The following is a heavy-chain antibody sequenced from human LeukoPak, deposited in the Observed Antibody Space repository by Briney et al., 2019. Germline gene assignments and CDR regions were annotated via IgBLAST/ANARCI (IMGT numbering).Heavy chain of an antibody. CDR2: ISYDGSNK. D-gene: IGHD4-23*01. CDR1: GLTFSSYG. Sequence: GGSLRLSCAASGLTFSSYGMHWVRQAPGKGLEWVAVISYDGSNKYYADSVKGRFTISRDDSKNTLYLQMNSLRAEDTAVYYCARGSIGGNEGYFDYWGQGTLVTVSS. CDR3: ARGSIGGNEGYFDY. V-gene: IGHV3-30*03. J-gene: IGHJ4*02.